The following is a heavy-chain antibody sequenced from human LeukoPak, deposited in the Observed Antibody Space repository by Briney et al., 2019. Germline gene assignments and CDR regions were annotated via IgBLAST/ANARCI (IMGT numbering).Heavy chain of an antibody. CDR1: GFTFSSSA. Sequence: GGSLRLSCATSGFTFSSSAMSWVRQAPGKGLEWVSAISNNGGYTYYADSVQGRFTISRDNSKSTLCLQMNSLRAEDTAVYYCARGSIHFDYWGQGTLVTVSS. V-gene: IGHV3-23*01. J-gene: IGHJ4*02. CDR3: ARGSIHFDY. CDR2: ISNNGGYT. D-gene: IGHD2-21*01.